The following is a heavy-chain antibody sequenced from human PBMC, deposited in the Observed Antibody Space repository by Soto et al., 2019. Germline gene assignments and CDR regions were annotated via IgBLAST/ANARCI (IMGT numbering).Heavy chain of an antibody. V-gene: IGHV3-23*01. D-gene: IGHD2-15*01. Sequence: ESGGGLVQPGGSLRLSCAASGITIRNYPMSWVRQAPGEGLDWVSGISGSGDRTYYADSAKGRFTISKDFSKNSLSLQLDSLRVEDTAVYFCVKDDGGNPSTEPHWGQGTLVTVSS. CDR2: ISGSGDRT. CDR1: GITIRNYP. J-gene: IGHJ4*02. CDR3: VKDDGGNPSTEPH.